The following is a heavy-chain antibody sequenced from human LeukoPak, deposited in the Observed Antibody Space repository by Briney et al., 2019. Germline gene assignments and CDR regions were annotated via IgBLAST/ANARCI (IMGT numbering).Heavy chain of an antibody. D-gene: IGHD2-2*01. CDR1: GGSISSYY. CDR3: AREADIVVVPARGRRNWFDP. V-gene: IGHV4-34*01. Sequence: SETLSLTCTVSGGSISSYYWSWIRQPPGKGLEWIGEINHSGSTNYNPSLKSRVTISVDTSKNQFSLKLSSVTAADTAVYYCAREADIVVVPARGRRNWFDPWGQGTLVTVSS. CDR2: INHSGST. J-gene: IGHJ5*02.